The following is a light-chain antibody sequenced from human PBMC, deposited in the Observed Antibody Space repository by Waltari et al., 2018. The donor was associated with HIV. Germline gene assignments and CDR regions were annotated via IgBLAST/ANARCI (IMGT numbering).Light chain of an antibody. CDR3: CSYAGISTFVV. CDR1: RRDVGGYNY. CDR2: DVN. V-gene: IGLV2-11*01. Sequence: QSALTQPRSVSGSPGQSVTISCTGTRRDVGGYNYVSWYKQHPGKAPKLMIYDVNKRPSGVLDRFAGSKSGNTASLTISGLQSEDEADYYCCSYAGISTFVVFGGGTKLTVL. J-gene: IGLJ2*01.